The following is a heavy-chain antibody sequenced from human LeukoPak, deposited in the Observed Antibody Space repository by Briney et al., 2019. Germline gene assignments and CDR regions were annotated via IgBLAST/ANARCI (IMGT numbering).Heavy chain of an antibody. V-gene: IGHV3-21*01. D-gene: IGHD3-22*01. Sequence: GGSLRLSCAASGFTVSNNYMTWIRQTPGKGLEWVSSISSSSSYIYYADSVKGRFTISRDNAKNSLSLQMNSLRAKDTAVYYCARGVFDYYDSSGYFDYWGQGTLVTVSS. CDR1: GFTVSNNY. CDR3: ARGVFDYYDSSGYFDY. CDR2: ISSSSSYI. J-gene: IGHJ4*02.